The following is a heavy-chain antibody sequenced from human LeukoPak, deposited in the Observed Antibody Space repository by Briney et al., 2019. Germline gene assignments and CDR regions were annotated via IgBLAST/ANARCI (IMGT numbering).Heavy chain of an antibody. Sequence: PGGSLRLSCAASGFTFSNYGFHWVRQAPGKGLEWVAFVRDDGINEFYADSVKGRFTISRDNAKNSLYLQMNSLRAEDTAVYYCARDTLWDWNYYYYYMDVWGKGTTVTVSS. V-gene: IGHV3-30*02. CDR1: GFTFSNYG. CDR2: VRDDGINE. D-gene: IGHD3/OR15-3a*01. J-gene: IGHJ6*03. CDR3: ARDTLWDWNYYYYYMDV.